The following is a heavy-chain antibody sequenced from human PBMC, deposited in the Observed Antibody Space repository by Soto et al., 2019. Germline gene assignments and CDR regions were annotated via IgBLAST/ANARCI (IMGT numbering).Heavy chain of an antibody. V-gene: IGHV1-3*01. CDR1: GYTFTRYT. J-gene: IGHJ5*02. CDR3: ARGIATGQLDP. Sequence: QVQLVQSGAEVKKPGASVKISCKASGYTFTRYTMNWVRQAPGQRLEWMGWINPDNGNTKSSQKFQDRVIITRDTSASTADMDRSSLRAADTSVYYCARGIATGQLDPWGQGTLVTVSS. CDR2: INPDNGNT. D-gene: IGHD2-15*01.